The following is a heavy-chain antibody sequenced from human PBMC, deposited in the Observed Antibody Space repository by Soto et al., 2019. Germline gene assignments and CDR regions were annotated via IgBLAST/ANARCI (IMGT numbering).Heavy chain of an antibody. D-gene: IGHD5-12*01. V-gene: IGHV1-18*01. CDR2: ISTYSDDT. J-gene: IGHJ5*02. CDR3: ARHHGPTTSENWFDP. Sequence: QVHLVQSGVEVKTPGASVKVSCQASGYTFFTYDISWVRQAPGQGLEWMGWISTYSDDTKYAQKFQGRVTMTTDTSTTTAYLELRSLRTDATAVYYCARHHGPTTSENWFDPWGQGTLVTGSS. CDR1: GYTFFTYD.